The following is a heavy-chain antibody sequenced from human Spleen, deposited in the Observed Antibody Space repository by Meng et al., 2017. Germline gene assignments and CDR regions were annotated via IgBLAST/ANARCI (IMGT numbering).Heavy chain of an antibody. CDR1: GFTFNSYD. CDR2: ISSGGTTI. CDR3: ARDADWVIFDH. J-gene: IGHJ4*02. D-gene: IGHD3-9*01. Sequence: LSLTCAASGFTFNSYDMNWVRQAPGRGLEWVSYISSGGTTIYYTDSVKGRFTISRDNAKNTVYLQMNSLRAEDTAVYYCARDADWVIFDHWGQGALVTVSS. V-gene: IGHV3-48*03.